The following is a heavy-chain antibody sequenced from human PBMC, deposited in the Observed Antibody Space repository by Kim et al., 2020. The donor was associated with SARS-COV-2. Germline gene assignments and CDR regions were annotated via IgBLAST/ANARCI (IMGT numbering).Heavy chain of an antibody. CDR3: ARNGGRGYLFDY. J-gene: IGHJ4*02. V-gene: IGHV3-33*01. D-gene: IGHD2-15*01. Sequence: YYADSVNGRFTISRDNSKNTLYLEMNSLRADDTAVYFCARNGGRGYLFDYWGQGTLVTVSS.